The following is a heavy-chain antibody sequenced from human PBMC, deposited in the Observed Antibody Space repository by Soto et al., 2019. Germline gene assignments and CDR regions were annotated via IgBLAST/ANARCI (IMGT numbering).Heavy chain of an antibody. CDR3: ARDRGYCSSTSCYGWAGGYYYYGMDV. CDR2: IIPIFGTA. CDR1: GGTFSSYA. V-gene: IGHV1-69*01. Sequence: QVQLVQSGAEVKKPGSSVKVSCKASGGTFSSYAISWVRQAPGQGLEWMGGIIPIFGTANYAQKFQGRVTITADESTSTAYMELSSLRYEDTAVYYCARDRGYCSSTSCYGWAGGYYYYGMDVWGQGTTVTVSS. D-gene: IGHD2-2*01. J-gene: IGHJ6*02.